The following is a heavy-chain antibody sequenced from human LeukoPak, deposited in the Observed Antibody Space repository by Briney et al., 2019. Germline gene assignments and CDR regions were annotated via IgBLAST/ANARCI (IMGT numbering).Heavy chain of an antibody. Sequence: GGSLRLSCTASGFTFGDYAMSWFRQAPGKGLEWVGFIRSKAYGGTTEYAASVKGRFTISRDDSKSIAYLQMNSLKTEDTAVYYCTRGVTPFPYYFDYWGQGTLVTVSS. CDR2: IRSKAYGGTT. V-gene: IGHV3-49*03. D-gene: IGHD2-21*02. CDR3: TRGVTPFPYYFDY. CDR1: GFTFGDYA. J-gene: IGHJ4*02.